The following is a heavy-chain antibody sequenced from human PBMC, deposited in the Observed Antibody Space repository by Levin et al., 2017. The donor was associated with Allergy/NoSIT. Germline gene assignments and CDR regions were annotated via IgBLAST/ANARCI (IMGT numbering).Heavy chain of an antibody. CDR2: INPSGGST. Sequence: SGESLKISCKASGYTFTSYYMHWVRQAPGQGLEWMGIINPSGGSTSYAQKFQGRVTMTRDTSTSTVYMELSSLRSEDTAVYYCARDYRRGYSYGDFDYWGQGTLVTVSS. D-gene: IGHD5-18*01. J-gene: IGHJ4*02. CDR3: ARDYRRGYSYGDFDY. V-gene: IGHV1-46*01. CDR1: GYTFTSYY.